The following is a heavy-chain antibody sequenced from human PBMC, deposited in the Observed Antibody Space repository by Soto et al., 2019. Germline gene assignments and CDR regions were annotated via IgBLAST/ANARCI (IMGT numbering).Heavy chain of an antibody. CDR3: ASLFDYYGSGSQVAYGMDV. Sequence: SETLSLTCIVSGGSISSSSYYWGWIRQPPGKGLEWIGSIYYSWSTSYNPSLKSRVTISVDTSKNQFSLKLSSVTAADTAVYYGASLFDYYGSGSQVAYGMDVSGQGPTVTVSS. J-gene: IGHJ6*02. V-gene: IGHV4-39*01. CDR1: GGSISSSSYY. CDR2: IYYSWST. D-gene: IGHD3-10*01.